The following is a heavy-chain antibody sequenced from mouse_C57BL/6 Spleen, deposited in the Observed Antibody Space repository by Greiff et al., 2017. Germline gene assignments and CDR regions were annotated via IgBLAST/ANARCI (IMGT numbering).Heavy chain of an antibody. V-gene: IGHV1-80*01. D-gene: IGHD1-1*01. J-gene: IGHJ2*01. CDR3: ARSDYGSSSFDY. Sequence: QVQLQQSGAELVKPGASVKISCKASGYAFSSYWMNWVKQRPGKGLEWIGQIYPGDGDTNYNGKFKGKATLTADKSSSTAYMQLSSLTSEDSAVYFCARSDYGSSSFDYGGQGTTLTVSS. CDR1: GYAFSSYW. CDR2: IYPGDGDT.